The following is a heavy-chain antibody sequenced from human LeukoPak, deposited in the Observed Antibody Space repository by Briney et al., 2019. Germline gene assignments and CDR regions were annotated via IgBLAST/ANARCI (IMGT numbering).Heavy chain of an antibody. V-gene: IGHV3-11*04. CDR1: GFTFSDYY. J-gene: IGHJ4*02. D-gene: IGHD2-8*01. CDR3: ARSSHMIYDFDY. Sequence: GGSLRLSCAASGFTFSDYYMSWIRQAPGQGLEWVSYISSSGSTIYYADSGKGRFTICRDNAKNSLYLQMNSLRAEDTAVYYCARSSHMIYDFDYWGQGTLVTVSS. CDR2: ISSSGSTI.